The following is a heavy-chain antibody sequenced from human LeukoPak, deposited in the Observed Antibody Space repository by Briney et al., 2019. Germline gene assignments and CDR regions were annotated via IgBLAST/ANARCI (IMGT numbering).Heavy chain of an antibody. CDR1: GFTFSGSA. CDR3: TRLPSYCSSTSCYP. V-gene: IGHV3-73*01. D-gene: IGHD2-2*01. Sequence: GGSLRLSCAASGFTFSGSAMHWVRQASGKGLEWVGRIRSKANSYATAYAASVKGRFTISRDDSKNTAYLQMNSLKPEDTAVYYCTRLPSYCSSTSCYPWGQGTLVTVSS. J-gene: IGHJ5*02. CDR2: IRSKANSYAT.